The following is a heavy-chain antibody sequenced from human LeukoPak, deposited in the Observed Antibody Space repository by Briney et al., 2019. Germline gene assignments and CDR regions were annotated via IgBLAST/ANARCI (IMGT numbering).Heavy chain of an antibody. V-gene: IGHV4-38-2*02. CDR2: IYHSGST. CDR1: GYSISSGYY. Sequence: SETLSLTCTVSGYSISSGYYWGWIRQPPGKGLEWIGSIYHSGSTYYNPSLKSRVTISVDTSKNQFSLKLSSVTAADTAVYYCARDRVLYSGYPTAFDYWGQGTLVTVSS. J-gene: IGHJ4*02. D-gene: IGHD5-12*01. CDR3: ARDRVLYSGYPTAFDY.